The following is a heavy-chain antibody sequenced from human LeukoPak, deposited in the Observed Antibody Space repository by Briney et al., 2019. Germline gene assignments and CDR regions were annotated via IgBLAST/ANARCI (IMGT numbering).Heavy chain of an antibody. V-gene: IGHV3-48*04. Sequence: PGGSLRLSCAASGFTFSSYGMHWVRQAPGKGLEWVSYISSSGSTIYYADSVKGRFTISRDNAKNSLYLQMNSLRAEDTAVYYCAREYCSGGSCYSANYFDYWGQGTLVTVSS. D-gene: IGHD2-15*01. J-gene: IGHJ4*02. CDR2: ISSSGSTI. CDR3: AREYCSGGSCYSANYFDY. CDR1: GFTFSSYG.